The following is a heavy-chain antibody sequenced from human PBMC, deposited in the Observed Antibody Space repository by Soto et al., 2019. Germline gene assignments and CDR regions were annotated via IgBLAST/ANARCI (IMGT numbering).Heavy chain of an antibody. CDR3: ARDFWSGGGGMDV. CDR2: IYYSGST. D-gene: IGHD3-3*01. Sequence: LSLTCTVSGGSISSGDYYWSWIRQPPGKGLEWIGYIYYSGSTYYNPSLKSRVTISVDTSKNQFSLKLSSVTAADTAVYYCARDFWSGGGGMDVWGQGTTVTVS. CDR1: GGSISSGDYY. J-gene: IGHJ6*02. V-gene: IGHV4-30-4*01.